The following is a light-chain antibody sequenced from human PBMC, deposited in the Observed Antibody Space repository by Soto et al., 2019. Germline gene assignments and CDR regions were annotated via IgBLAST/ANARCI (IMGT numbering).Light chain of an antibody. CDR3: AAWDDSLEEYV. Sequence: QSVLTQPPSASGTPGQRVTISCSGSASNIGSKSVNWYQQFPGTAPKLLIYSSIYRPSGVPARMSTSKSGTSASLAISGLQSEDEADYLCAAWDDSLEEYVFGSGTKGTV. J-gene: IGLJ1*01. V-gene: IGLV1-44*01. CDR1: ASNIGSKS. CDR2: SSI.